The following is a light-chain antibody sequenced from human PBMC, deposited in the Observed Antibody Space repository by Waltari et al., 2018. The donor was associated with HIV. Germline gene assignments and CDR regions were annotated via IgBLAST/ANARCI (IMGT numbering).Light chain of an antibody. Sequence: SYELKQPPAVSVSPGQTARITCSGDSLPKQSVSLYQHKPCLAPILLINKDVERPSGIPERFSGSSSGKTVTLTVSRVQAQDEADYFCQSADSSGSLLVFGGGTKLIVL. J-gene: IGLJ2*01. CDR2: KDV. CDR3: QSADSSGSLLV. CDR1: SLPKQS. V-gene: IGLV3-25*03.